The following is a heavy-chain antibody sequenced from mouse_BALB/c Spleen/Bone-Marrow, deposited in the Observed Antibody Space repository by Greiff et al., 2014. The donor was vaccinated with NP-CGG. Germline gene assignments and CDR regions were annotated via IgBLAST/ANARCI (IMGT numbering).Heavy chain of an antibody. D-gene: IGHD2-4*01. Sequence: VQLQQSGPDLVKPSQSLSLTCTVTGYSITSGYSWHWIRQFPGNKLEWMAYIHYSGSTNYNPSLKGRISITRDTSKNQFFLQLNSVTTEDTATYYCARSTMITTVDYWGQGTTLTVSS. J-gene: IGHJ2*01. CDR2: IHYSGST. CDR3: ARSTMITTVDY. CDR1: GYSITSGYS. V-gene: IGHV3-1*02.